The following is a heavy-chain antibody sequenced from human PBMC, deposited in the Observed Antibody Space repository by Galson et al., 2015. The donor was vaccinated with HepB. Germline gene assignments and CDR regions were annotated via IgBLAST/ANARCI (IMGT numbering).Heavy chain of an antibody. J-gene: IGHJ5*02. CDR2: INAGNGNT. V-gene: IGHV1-3*01. CDR1: GYTFTSYA. CDR3: AREVAGSGSDFAFDP. D-gene: IGHD3-10*01. Sequence: SVKVSCKASGYTFTSYAMHWVRQAPGQRLEWMGWINAGNGNTKYSQKFQDRVTMTTDTSTSTAYMELRSLRSDDTAVYYCAREVAGSGSDFAFDPWGQGTLVTVSS.